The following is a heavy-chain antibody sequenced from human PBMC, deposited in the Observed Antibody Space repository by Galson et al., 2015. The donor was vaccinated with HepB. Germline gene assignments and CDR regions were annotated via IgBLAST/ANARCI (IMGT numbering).Heavy chain of an antibody. CDR1: GDSVSSNGAA. CDR3: ARSAGDLDY. V-gene: IGHV6-1*01. D-gene: IGHD7-27*01. Sequence: CAISGDSVSSNGAAWNWIRQSPSRGLEWLGRTYYRSKWYYGYAVSVKSRITINPDTSKNQFSLHLNSVTPEDTAEYYCARSAGDLDYWGQGILVTVSS. CDR2: TYYRSKWYY. J-gene: IGHJ4*02.